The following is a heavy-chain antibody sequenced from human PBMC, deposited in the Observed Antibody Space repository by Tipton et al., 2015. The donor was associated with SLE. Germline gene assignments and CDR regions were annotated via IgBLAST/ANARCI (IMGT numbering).Heavy chain of an antibody. J-gene: IGHJ4*02. CDR2: ISSSGSTI. CDR3: ARPADFWSGYSFDY. CDR1: GFTFSSYS. Sequence: SLRLSCAASGFTFSSYSMNWVRQAPGKGLEWVSYISSSGSTIYYADSVKGRFTISRDNAKNSLYLQMNSLRAEDTAVYYCARPADFWSGYSFDYWGQGTLVTVSS. D-gene: IGHD3-3*01. V-gene: IGHV3-48*04.